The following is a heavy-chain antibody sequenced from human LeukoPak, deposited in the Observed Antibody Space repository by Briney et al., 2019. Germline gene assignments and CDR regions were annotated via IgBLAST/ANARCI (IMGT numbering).Heavy chain of an antibody. CDR1: GGSISSSNYY. V-gene: IGHV4-39*01. Sequence: SETLSLTCTVSGGSISSSNYYWAWTRQPPGKGLEWIGSVYYNANTYYNPSLKGRVTVSADMSKKQFSLKLNSLTAADTAVYYCVRHTHNPAFDPWGQGTLVTVSS. J-gene: IGHJ5*02. CDR2: VYYNANT. D-gene: IGHD1-14*01. CDR3: VRHTHNPAFDP.